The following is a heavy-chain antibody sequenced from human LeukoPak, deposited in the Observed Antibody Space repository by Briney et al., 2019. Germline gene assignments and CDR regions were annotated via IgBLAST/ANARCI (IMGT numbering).Heavy chain of an antibody. J-gene: IGHJ4*02. CDR3: ARDQYDTWSRRGNFDS. CDR1: GFTFSRDW. CDR2: INGDASST. D-gene: IGHD3-3*01. V-gene: IGHV3-74*01. Sequence: GGSLRLSCAASGFTFSRDWIHWVRQAPGKGLVWVSRINGDASSTAYADSVKGRFTISRDNTKNSLYLQMNSLRAEDTAVFYCARDQYDTWSRRGNFDSWGQGTLVIVSS.